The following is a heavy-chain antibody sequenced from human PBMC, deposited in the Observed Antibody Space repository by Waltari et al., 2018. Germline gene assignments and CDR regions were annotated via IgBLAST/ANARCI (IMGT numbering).Heavy chain of an antibody. CDR3: ARALLVQKGRKGSGWYRSGMDV. Sequence: QVQLQQWGAGLLKPSETLSLPCAVYGGSFSGYYWSWIRQPPGKGLEWIGEINHSGSTNYNPSPKSRVTISVDTSKNQFSLKLSSVTAADTAVYYCARALLVQKGRKGSGWYRSGMDVWGQGTTVTVSS. CDR2: INHSGST. CDR1: GGSFSGYY. D-gene: IGHD6-19*01. V-gene: IGHV4-34*01. J-gene: IGHJ6*02.